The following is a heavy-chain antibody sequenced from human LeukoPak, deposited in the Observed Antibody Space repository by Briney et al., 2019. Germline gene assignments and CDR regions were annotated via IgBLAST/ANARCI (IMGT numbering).Heavy chain of an antibody. CDR1: GGSISSSNW. CDR3: AREAAAGNWFDP. D-gene: IGHD6-13*01. J-gene: IGHJ5*02. Sequence: PSETLSLTCAVSGGSISSSNWWSWVRQPPGKGLEWIGEIYHSGGTNYNPSLKSRVTMSVDKSKNQFSLNLYSVTAADTAVYYCAREAAAGNWFDPWGQGTLVTVSS. CDR2: IYHSGGT. V-gene: IGHV4-4*02.